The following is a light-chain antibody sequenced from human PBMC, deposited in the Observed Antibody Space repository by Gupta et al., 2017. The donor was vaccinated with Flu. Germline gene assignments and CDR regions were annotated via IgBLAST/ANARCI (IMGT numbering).Light chain of an antibody. V-gene: IGLV3-1*01. CDR3: QVWDRLAGV. J-gene: IGLJ3*02. Sequence: PGQTAVNTCSGDKLGDRFACWNQQKPGQSPVLVIYKDTKRRSGIPGRFSGSTSGNTATLTISGTKVMDEAACYCQVWDRLAGVLGGGTK. CDR1: KLGDRF. CDR2: KDT.